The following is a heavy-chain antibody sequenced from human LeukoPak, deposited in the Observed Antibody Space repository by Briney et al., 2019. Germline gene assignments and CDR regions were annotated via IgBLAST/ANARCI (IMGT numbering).Heavy chain of an antibody. Sequence: SETLSLTCTVSGGSISSYYWSWIRQPPGKGLEWIGYIYYSGNTNYNPSLKSRVTISVDTSKNQFSLKLSSVTAADTAVYYCARYCSGGSCYSYFDYWGQGTLVTVSS. J-gene: IGHJ4*02. CDR2: IYYSGNT. CDR1: GGSISSYY. CDR3: ARYCSGGSCYSYFDY. V-gene: IGHV4-59*01. D-gene: IGHD2-15*01.